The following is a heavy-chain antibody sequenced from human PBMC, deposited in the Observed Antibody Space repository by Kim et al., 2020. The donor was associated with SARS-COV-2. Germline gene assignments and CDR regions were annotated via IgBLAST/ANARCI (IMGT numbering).Heavy chain of an antibody. J-gene: IGHJ6*02. V-gene: IGHV3-11*06. Sequence: KGRFTISRDNAKNSLYLQMNSLRAEDTAVYYCARDPGTTVTQGYYYGMDVWGQGTTVTVSS. D-gene: IGHD4-17*01. CDR3: ARDPGTTVTQGYYYGMDV.